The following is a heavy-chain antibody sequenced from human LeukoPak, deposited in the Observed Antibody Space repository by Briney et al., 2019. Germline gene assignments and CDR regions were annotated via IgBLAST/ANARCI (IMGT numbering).Heavy chain of an antibody. D-gene: IGHD2-21*01. CDR1: GFIFSNYG. CDR2: IQTDGNPK. J-gene: IGHJ6*02. V-gene: IGHV3-30*02. Sequence: GGSLRLSCTASGFIFSNYGIHWVRQAPGKGREWVSFIQTDGNPKYYADSVRGRFTISRDNSKKMCYLQMDSLRVDDTAIYYCAREMSTEMIGGMDVRGQGTTVTVTS. CDR3: AREMSTEMIGGMDV.